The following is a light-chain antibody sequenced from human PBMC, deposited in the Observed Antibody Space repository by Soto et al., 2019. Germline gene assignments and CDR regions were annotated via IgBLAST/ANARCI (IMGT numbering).Light chain of an antibody. CDR2: DAS. J-gene: IGKJ5*01. V-gene: IGKV3-11*01. Sequence: EFVLTQSPATLSLSPVERATLSCRASQSISSYLAWFQQKPGQAPRLLIYDASNRATGIPARFSGGGSGTDFTLTISSLEPEDFAVYYCQHRTNWPPAFGQGTRLEIK. CDR3: QHRTNWPPA. CDR1: QSISSY.